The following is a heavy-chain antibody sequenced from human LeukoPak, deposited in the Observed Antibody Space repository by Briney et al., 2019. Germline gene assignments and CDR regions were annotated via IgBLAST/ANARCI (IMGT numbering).Heavy chain of an antibody. D-gene: IGHD6-13*01. Sequence: GESLKISCKGSGYSFTSYWIGWVRQMPGKGLEWMGIIYPGDSDTRYSPSFQGQVTLSADKPSSTAYLQWSSLKASDSATYYCARLLRNIAAGVYYFDYWGQGTLVTVSS. V-gene: IGHV5-51*01. J-gene: IGHJ4*02. CDR3: ARLLRNIAAGVYYFDY. CDR2: IYPGDSDT. CDR1: GYSFTSYW.